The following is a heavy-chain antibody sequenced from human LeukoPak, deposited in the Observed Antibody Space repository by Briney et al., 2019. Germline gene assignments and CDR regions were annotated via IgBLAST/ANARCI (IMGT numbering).Heavy chain of an antibody. CDR2: RNPNSGNT. CDR3: AWGKYSYGTAYYYYYYMDV. V-gene: IGHV1-8*01. CDR1: GYTFTSYD. Sequence: ASVKVSCKASGYTFTSYDINWVRQATGQGLEWMGWRNPNSGNTGYAQKFQGRVTMTRNTSISTAYMELSSLRSEDTAVYYCAWGKYSYGTAYYYYYYMDVWGKGTTVTVSS. D-gene: IGHD5-18*01. J-gene: IGHJ6*03.